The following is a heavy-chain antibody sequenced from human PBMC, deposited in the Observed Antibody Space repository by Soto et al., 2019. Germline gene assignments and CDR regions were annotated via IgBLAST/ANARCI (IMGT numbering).Heavy chain of an antibody. CDR3: ASPAVAGTLDN. D-gene: IGHD6-19*01. V-gene: IGHV4-39*01. CDR2: IYYSGST. J-gene: IGHJ4*02. Sequence: PEILSLTCTVSGRSISSISYYLSWLRQHPGKGLEWIGNIYYSGSTYHNTSLRSRATISVDTSKNQFSLKLSSVTAADTAVYYCASPAVAGTLDNWGQETLVTVSS. CDR1: GRSISSISYY.